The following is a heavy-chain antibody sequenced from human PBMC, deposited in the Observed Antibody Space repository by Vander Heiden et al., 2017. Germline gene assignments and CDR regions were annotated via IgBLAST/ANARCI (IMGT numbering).Heavy chain of an antibody. V-gene: IGHV4-39*01. CDR2: IYYSGST. CDR3: ERPYTNNWDGSYAMDV. D-gene: IGHD1-1*01. CDR1: GGSISSSSYY. J-gene: IGHJ6*02. Sequence: QVQLQESGPGLVKPSETLSLPCPVSGGSISSSSYYWGWIRQPPGQGLQWIGSIYYSGSTYYNRSLKSRVTISVDTSKNQFSLKLSSVTAADTAVYYCERPYTNNWDGSYAMDVWGQGTTVTVSS.